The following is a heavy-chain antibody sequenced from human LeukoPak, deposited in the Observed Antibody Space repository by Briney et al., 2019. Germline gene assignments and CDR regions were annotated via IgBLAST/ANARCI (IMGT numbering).Heavy chain of an antibody. D-gene: IGHD3-22*01. J-gene: IGHJ4*02. CDR3: AKGLPRDRDGAANFDY. V-gene: IGHV4-31*03. Sequence: SETLSLTCTVSGGSISSGGYYWSWIRQHPGKGLEWIGYIYYSGSTYYNPSLKSRVTISADTSKNQFSLKLSSVTAEDTAVYYCAKGLPRDRDGAANFDYWGQGTLVTVSS. CDR2: IYYSGST. CDR1: GGSISSGGYY.